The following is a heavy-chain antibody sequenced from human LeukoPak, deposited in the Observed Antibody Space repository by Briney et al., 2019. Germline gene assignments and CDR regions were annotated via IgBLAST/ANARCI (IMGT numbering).Heavy chain of an antibody. CDR2: ISSSSSYI. V-gene: IGHV3-21*04. CDR1: GFTFSSYS. Sequence: GGSLRLSCAASGFTFSSYSMNWVRQAPGKGLEWVSSISSSSSYIYYADSVKGRFTISRDNSKNMVYLQMNGLRGEDTALYYCASRSDAFDVWGQGTMVTVSS. J-gene: IGHJ3*01. CDR3: ASRSDAFDV.